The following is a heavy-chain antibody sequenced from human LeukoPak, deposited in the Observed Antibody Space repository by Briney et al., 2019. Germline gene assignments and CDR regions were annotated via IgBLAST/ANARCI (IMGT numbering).Heavy chain of an antibody. Sequence: ASVKVSCKASGYTFTSYAMHWVRQAPGQRLEWMAWINGGNGNTKYSQKFQGRVTITTDESTSTAYMELSSLRSEDTAVYYCARSPTIIGVSIDYWGQGTLVTVSS. CDR3: ARSPTIIGVSIDY. CDR1: GYTFTSYA. D-gene: IGHD3-22*01. V-gene: IGHV1-3*01. J-gene: IGHJ4*02. CDR2: INGGNGNT.